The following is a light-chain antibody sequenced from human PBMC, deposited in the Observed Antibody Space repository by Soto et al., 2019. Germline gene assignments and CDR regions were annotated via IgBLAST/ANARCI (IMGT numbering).Light chain of an antibody. CDR2: DVR. CDR1: SSDVGRYDV. Sequence: QSALAQPASVSGSPGQSITISCTGSSSDVGRYDVVYWFQQHPGKAPNLIIYDVRIPPSGVSDHFSGSKSGNTASLTISGLQAEDEADYYCSEYTTSSTFVFGAGTKLTVL. J-gene: IGLJ1*01. V-gene: IGLV2-14*01. CDR3: SEYTTSSTFV.